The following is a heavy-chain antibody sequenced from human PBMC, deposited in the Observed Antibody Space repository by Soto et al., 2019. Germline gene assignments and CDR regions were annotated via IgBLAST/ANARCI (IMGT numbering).Heavy chain of an antibody. D-gene: IGHD6-19*01. J-gene: IGHJ5*02. CDR2: IYPGDSDT. V-gene: IGHV5-51*01. CDR1: GYSFTSYW. CDR3: ARTFDTSGWYDN. Sequence: GESLKISCKGSGYSFTSYWIAWVRQMPGKGLECMGIIYPGDSDTRYSPSFEGQVTISADKSINTAYLQWSSLKASDSAMYYCARTFDTSGWYDNWGQGTLVTVSS.